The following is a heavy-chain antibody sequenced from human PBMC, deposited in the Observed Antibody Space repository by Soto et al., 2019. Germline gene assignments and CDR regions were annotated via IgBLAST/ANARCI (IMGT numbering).Heavy chain of an antibody. Sequence: EEHLVESGGALVQRGGSLRLSCAASGFTFSSYSMKWVRQSPGKGLEWIAHINSESTAVYYAASVKGRFIISRDNARSSLYLQMDNVRDQGTAVYDCTRAGRGAVVVWGLGSFYYVLDVWGQGTTVTVSS. CDR1: GFTFSSYS. V-gene: IGHV3-48*02. CDR2: INSESTAV. D-gene: IGHD2-15*01. J-gene: IGHJ6*02. CDR3: TRAGRGAVVVWGLGSFYYVLDV.